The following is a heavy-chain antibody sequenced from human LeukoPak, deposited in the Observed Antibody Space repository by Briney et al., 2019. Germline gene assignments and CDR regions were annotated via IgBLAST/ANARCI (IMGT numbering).Heavy chain of an antibody. CDR3: ARQKGYSGYDPFDY. D-gene: IGHD5-12*01. Sequence: SETLSLTCTVSGGSISSYYWSWIRQPPGKGLEWIGYIYYSGSTNYNPSLKSRVTISVDTSKNQFSLKLSSVTAADTAVYYCARQKGYSGYDPFDYWGQGTLVTVSS. CDR2: IYYSGST. CDR1: GGSISSYY. J-gene: IGHJ4*02. V-gene: IGHV4-59*08.